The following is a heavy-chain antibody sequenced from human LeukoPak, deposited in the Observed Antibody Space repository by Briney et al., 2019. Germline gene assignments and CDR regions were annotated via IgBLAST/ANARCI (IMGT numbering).Heavy chain of an antibody. Sequence: PGGSLRLSCAASGFTFNNYAMSWVRRAPGKGLEWVSGISGSGGSTYYADSVKGRFTISRDNPKNTLFLQMNSLRADDTAVYYCAKVSAATGMTYTDYWGQGTLVTVSS. CDR1: GFTFNNYA. J-gene: IGHJ4*02. V-gene: IGHV3-23*01. D-gene: IGHD6-13*01. CDR3: AKVSAATGMTYTDY. CDR2: ISGSGGST.